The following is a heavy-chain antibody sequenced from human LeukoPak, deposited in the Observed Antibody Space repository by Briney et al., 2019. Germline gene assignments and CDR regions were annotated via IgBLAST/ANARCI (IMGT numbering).Heavy chain of an antibody. CDR1: GYTFTGYY. CDR3: ARVLSLPIAAAVSNWFDP. Sequence: GASVKVSCKASGYTFTGYYMHWVRQAPGQGLEWMGWINPNSGGTNYAQKFQGRVTTTRDTSISTAYMELSRLRSDDTAVYYCARVLSLPIAAAVSNWFDPWGQGTLVTVSS. CDR2: INPNSGGT. J-gene: IGHJ5*02. V-gene: IGHV1-2*02. D-gene: IGHD6-13*01.